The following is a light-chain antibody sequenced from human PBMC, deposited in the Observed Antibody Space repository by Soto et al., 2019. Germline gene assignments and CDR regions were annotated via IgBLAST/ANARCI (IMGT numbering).Light chain of an antibody. CDR2: EGS. CDR3: CSYAGSGTLV. J-gene: IGLJ2*01. V-gene: IGLV2-23*01. Sequence: QAVVTQPASVSGSPGQSITISCTGTSSDGGSYNLVSWYQQHPGKAPKLMIYEGSKRPSGVSNRFSGSKSGNTASLTISGLQAEDEADYYCCSYAGSGTLVFGGGTKLTVL. CDR1: SSDGGSYNL.